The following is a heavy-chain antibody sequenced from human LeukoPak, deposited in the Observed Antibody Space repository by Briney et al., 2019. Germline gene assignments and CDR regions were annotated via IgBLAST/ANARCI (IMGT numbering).Heavy chain of an antibody. J-gene: IGHJ3*02. Sequence: PVASVKVSCKASGYTFTSYYMHWVRQAPGQGLEWMGIINPSGGSTSYAQKFQGRVTMTRDMSTSTVYMELSSLRSEDTAVYYCAREYVGDYYDSSGYYPGGPFDIWGQGTMVTVSS. CDR2: INPSGGST. D-gene: IGHD3-22*01. CDR1: GYTFTSYY. CDR3: AREYVGDYYDSSGYYPGGPFDI. V-gene: IGHV1-46*01.